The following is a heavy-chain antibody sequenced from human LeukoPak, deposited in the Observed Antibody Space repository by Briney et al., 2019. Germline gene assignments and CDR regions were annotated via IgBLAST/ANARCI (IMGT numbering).Heavy chain of an antibody. V-gene: IGHV4-34*01. D-gene: IGHD3-16*02. Sequence: GSLRLSCAASGFTFSSYAMSWVRQPPGKGLEWIGEINHSGSTNYNPSLKSRVTISVDTSKNQFSLKLSSVTAADTAVYYCARVRDYVWGSYRPAYFDYWGQGTLVTVSS. J-gene: IGHJ4*02. CDR1: GFTFSSYA. CDR2: INHSGST. CDR3: ARVRDYVWGSYRPAYFDY.